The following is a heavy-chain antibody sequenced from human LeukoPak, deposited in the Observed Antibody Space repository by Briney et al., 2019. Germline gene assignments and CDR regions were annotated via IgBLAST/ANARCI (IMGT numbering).Heavy chain of an antibody. CDR3: ARSSAFDI. CDR1: GGSVSSDSYY. J-gene: IGHJ3*02. CDR2: IYYSGNT. V-gene: IGHV4-61*01. Sequence: SETLSLTCTVSGGSVSSDSYYWSWIRQPPGKGLECIGYIYYSGNTNYNPSLKSRVTISIDTSKNQFSLKLSSVTAADTAVYYCARSSAFDIWGQGTMVTVSS.